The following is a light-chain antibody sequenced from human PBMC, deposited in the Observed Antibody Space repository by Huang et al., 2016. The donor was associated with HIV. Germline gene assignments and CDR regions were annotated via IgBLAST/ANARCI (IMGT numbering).Light chain of an antibody. V-gene: IGKV1-8*01. J-gene: IGKJ1*01. Sequence: AIRITQSPSSLSASTGDRVTITCRASQGISSYLAWYQQKPGKAPKLLIYATSTLQSGVPSRFSGSGSGTDVTLTISCLQSEDFAIYYCQQYYGYPQTFGQGTKVEIK. CDR1: QGISSY. CDR3: QQYYGYPQT. CDR2: ATS.